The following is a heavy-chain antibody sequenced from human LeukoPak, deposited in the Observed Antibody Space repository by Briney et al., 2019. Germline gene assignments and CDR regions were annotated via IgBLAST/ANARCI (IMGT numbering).Heavy chain of an antibody. CDR2: ISYDGGKK. CDR1: DFTFSTYA. CDR3: SCEKDTPHLPDY. V-gene: IGHV3-30-3*01. D-gene: IGHD5-18*01. Sequence: GGSLRLSCAVSDFTFSTYAMHWVRQAPDKGLEWVAVISYDGGKKYYADSVKGRFTISRDNSKNTLYLQMNSLRTEDTAVYYCSCEKDTPHLPDYWGQGTLVTVSS. J-gene: IGHJ4*02.